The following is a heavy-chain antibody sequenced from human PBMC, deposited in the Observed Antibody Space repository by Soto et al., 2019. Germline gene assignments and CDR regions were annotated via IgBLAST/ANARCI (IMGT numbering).Heavy chain of an antibody. CDR3: AAAVYSGSYLDY. J-gene: IGHJ4*02. CDR2: IYNSGST. D-gene: IGHD1-26*01. Sequence: QVQLQESGPGLVKPSETLSLTCTVSGGSISSYYWSYIRQPPGKGLEWIGYIYNSGSTNYNPSLKSRVTISVDTSKTQSSRKLSSVTAANTAVYSCAAAVYSGSYLDYWGQGPLVTASS. CDR1: GGSISSYY. V-gene: IGHV4-59*13.